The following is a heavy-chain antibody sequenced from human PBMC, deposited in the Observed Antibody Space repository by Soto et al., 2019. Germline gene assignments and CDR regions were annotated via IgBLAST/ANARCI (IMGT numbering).Heavy chain of an antibody. J-gene: IGHJ3*01. V-gene: IGHV3-21*06. CDR2: ISSTSSDI. CDR3: LRGGRGYTRDDVLDA. D-gene: IGHD2-2*02. Sequence: EVQLVESGGGLVKPGGSLRLSCVDSGFTFRSYSMNWVRQAPGKGLEWVASISSTSSDIWYADSLKGRFTISRDNAKNSLFLQMDSLRADDTAVYYCLRGGRGYTRDDVLDAWGHGTMVTVSS. CDR1: GFTFRSYS.